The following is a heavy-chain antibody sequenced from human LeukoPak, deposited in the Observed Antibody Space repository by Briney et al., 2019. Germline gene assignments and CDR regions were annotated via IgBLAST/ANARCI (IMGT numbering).Heavy chain of an antibody. Sequence: GGSLRLSCAASGFTFSSYSMKWVRQAPGKGLEWVSYISSSSSTIKYADSVKGRFTISRDNAKNSLYLQMNSLRDEDTAVYYCARSPLIINVETAHHYHYMGVWGKGTTVTVSS. D-gene: IGHD3-10*01. J-gene: IGHJ6*03. CDR2: ISSSSSTI. V-gene: IGHV3-48*02. CDR1: GFTFSSYS. CDR3: ARSPLIINVETAHHYHYMGV.